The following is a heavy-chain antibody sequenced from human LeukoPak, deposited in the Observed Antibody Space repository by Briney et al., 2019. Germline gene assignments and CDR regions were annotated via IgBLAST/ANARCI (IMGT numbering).Heavy chain of an antibody. CDR3: ARTSKFDY. CDR2: IKEDGSEK. Sequence: GGSLRLSCVVSGFTFSNYWMSWVRQAPGKGLEWVANIKEDGSEKHYVDSVKGRFTISRDNAKNSLPLQMNSLRAEDTAVYYCARTSKFDYWGQGTLVTVSS. J-gene: IGHJ4*02. V-gene: IGHV3-7*04. CDR1: GFTFSNYW.